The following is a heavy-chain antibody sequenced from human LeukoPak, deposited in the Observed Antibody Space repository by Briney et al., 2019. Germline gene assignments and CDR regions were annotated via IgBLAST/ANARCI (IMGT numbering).Heavy chain of an antibody. CDR3: AKVLGEYSIRSKPLDT. D-gene: IGHD6-13*01. V-gene: IGHV3-23*01. Sequence: GGSLRLSCAASGFTFSSYAMSWVRQAPGKGLEWVSAISGSGGSTYYADSVKGRFTISRDNSKNTLYLQMNSLRAEDTAVYYCAKVLGEYSIRSKPLDTWGQGTLVTVSS. CDR1: GFTFSSYA. J-gene: IGHJ5*02. CDR2: ISGSGGST.